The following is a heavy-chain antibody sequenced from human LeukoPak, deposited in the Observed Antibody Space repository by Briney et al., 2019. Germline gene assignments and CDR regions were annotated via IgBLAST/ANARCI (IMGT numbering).Heavy chain of an antibody. Sequence: SETLSLTCTVSGGSISSSSYYWGWIRQPPGKGLEWIGEINHSGGTNYNPSLKSRVTISVNTSKNQFSLRLSSVTAADTAVYYCARQPQKWLQLRLFDYWGQGTLVTVSS. CDR2: INHSGGT. V-gene: IGHV4-39*01. J-gene: IGHJ4*02. CDR1: GGSISSSSYY. D-gene: IGHD5-24*01. CDR3: ARQPQKWLQLRLFDY.